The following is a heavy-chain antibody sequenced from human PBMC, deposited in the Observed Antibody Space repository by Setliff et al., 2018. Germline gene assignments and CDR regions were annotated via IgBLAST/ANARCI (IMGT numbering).Heavy chain of an antibody. CDR2: ISSNGGRL. CDR3: ARIAEYDTLDI. CDR1: GFNFFSYA. Sequence: PGGSLRLSCAASGFNFFSYAMHWVRQAPGKGLEYVSAISSNGGRLSYANSVKGRFTISXXXSTXTLYLQMGSLRVEDTAVYYCARIAEYDTLDIWGQGAMVTVSS. J-gene: IGHJ3*02. V-gene: IGHV3-64*01.